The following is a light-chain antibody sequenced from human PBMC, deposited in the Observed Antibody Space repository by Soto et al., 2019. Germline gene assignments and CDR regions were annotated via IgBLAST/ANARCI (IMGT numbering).Light chain of an antibody. CDR2: DAS. CDR1: QSVRGN. V-gene: IGKV3-11*01. CDR3: QQRSNWPPLT. Sequence: TQPPATLAVSPGERATLSCRASQSVRGNLAWYQQKPGQAPRLLIYDASNRATGIPARFSGSGSGTDFTLTISSLEPEDFAIYYCQQRSNWPPLTLGGGTKVDIK. J-gene: IGKJ4*01.